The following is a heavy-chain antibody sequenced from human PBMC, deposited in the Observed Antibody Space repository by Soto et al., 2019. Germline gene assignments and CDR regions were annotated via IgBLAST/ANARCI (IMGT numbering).Heavy chain of an antibody. J-gene: IGHJ6*02. CDR3: ARDRPSSSWYAGYYYYGMDV. D-gene: IGHD6-13*01. V-gene: IGHV4-59*01. CDR1: GGSSRSFY. Sequence: LVTQSLPQPVVGGSSRSFYLRWIMKHKGKGLEWIGYIYYSGSTNYNPSFKSRVTISVDTSKNQFSLKLSSVTAADTAVYYCARDRPSSSWYAGYYYYGMDVWGQGTTVTVSS. CDR2: IYYSGST.